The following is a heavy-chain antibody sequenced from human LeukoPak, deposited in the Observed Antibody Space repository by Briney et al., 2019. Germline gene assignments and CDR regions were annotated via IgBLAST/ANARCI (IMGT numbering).Heavy chain of an antibody. CDR3: ARAYCSGTTCQPYYFDT. J-gene: IGHJ4*02. CDR1: GFNFANHA. V-gene: IGHV3-21*01. D-gene: IGHD2-2*01. CDR2: ISSSRRYI. Sequence: GGSLRLSCAASGFNFANHAMSWVRETRGKGLEWVSSISSSRRYIYYVDSVKGRFTISRDNAQNSLYLHMTTLRAEDTALYYCARAYCSGTTCQPYYFDTWGQGTLVTVSS.